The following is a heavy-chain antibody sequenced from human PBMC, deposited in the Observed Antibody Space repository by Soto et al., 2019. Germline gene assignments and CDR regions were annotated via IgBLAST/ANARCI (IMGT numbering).Heavy chain of an antibody. Sequence: ASVKVSCKVSGYTLTELSMHWVRQAPGKGLEWMGGFDPEDGETIYAQKFQGRVTMTEDTSTDTAYMELSSLRSEDTAVYYCATTVANPSYYSYMDVWGKGTTVTVSS. J-gene: IGHJ6*03. CDR2: FDPEDGET. V-gene: IGHV1-24*01. D-gene: IGHD4-17*01. CDR3: ATTVANPSYYSYMDV. CDR1: GYTLTELS.